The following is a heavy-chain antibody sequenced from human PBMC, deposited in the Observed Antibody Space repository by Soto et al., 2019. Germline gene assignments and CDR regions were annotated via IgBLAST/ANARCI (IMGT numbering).Heavy chain of an antibody. CDR1: GYTFTSYY. J-gene: IGHJ6*02. CDR2: INPSGGST. D-gene: IGHD3-9*01. V-gene: IGHV1-46*01. Sequence: ASVKVSCKASGYTFTSYYMHWVRQAPGQGLEWMGIINPSGGSTSYAQKFQGRVTMTRDTSTSTVYMELSSLRSEDTAVYYCAGDILTGEGDYYYYYGMDVWGQGPRSPSP. CDR3: AGDILTGEGDYYYYYGMDV.